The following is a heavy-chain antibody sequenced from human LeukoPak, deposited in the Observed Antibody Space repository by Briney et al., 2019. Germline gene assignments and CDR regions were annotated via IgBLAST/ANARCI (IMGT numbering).Heavy chain of an antibody. CDR1: DYTFTSYG. Sequence: ASVKVSCKASDYTFTSYGIGWVRQAPGQGLEWMGWISTYNGHTNYVQKLQARVTMTIDTSTSTAYMELRSLRSDDTAVYYCARGYHDSSYSAYDYWGQGTLVTVSS. J-gene: IGHJ4*02. CDR3: ARGYHDSSYSAYDY. CDR2: ISTYNGHT. D-gene: IGHD3-22*01. V-gene: IGHV1-18*01.